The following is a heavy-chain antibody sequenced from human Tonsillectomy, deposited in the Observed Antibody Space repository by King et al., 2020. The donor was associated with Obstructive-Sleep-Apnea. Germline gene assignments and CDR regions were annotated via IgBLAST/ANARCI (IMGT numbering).Heavy chain of an antibody. D-gene: IGHD3-16*01. CDR3: AGSGNQGGAVVSGMDV. CDR2: IQNDGSKQ. J-gene: IGHJ6*02. V-gene: IGHV3-30*02. CDR1: GFTFSSYG. Sequence: VQLVESGGRVVQPGGSLRLSCAASGFTFSSYGIHWVRQAPGKGLEWVTFIQNDGSKQYYTDSVKGRFTISRDNSKNTLFLQMNSLTPEDTAVYYCAGSGNQGGAVVSGMDVGGLGTTVTVSS.